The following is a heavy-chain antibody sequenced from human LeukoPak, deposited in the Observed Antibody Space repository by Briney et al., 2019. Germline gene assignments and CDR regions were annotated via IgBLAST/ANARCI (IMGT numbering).Heavy chain of an antibody. CDR2: IKEDGSEK. J-gene: IGHJ4*02. V-gene: IGHV3-7*01. CDR3: ARDQVGICDY. Sequence: GGSLRLSCAASGFTFSSYWMSWVRQAPGKGLEWVADIKEDGSEKYYVGSVKGRFTISRDNAKDSLYLQMNSLRAEDTAVYYCARDQVGICDYWSQGTLVTVSS. CDR1: GFTFSSYW. D-gene: IGHD3-22*01.